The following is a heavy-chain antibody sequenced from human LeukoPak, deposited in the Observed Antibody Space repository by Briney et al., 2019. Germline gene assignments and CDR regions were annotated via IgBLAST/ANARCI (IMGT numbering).Heavy chain of an antibody. V-gene: IGHV3-21*01. J-gene: IGHJ6*04. CDR3: ARDYGMDV. CDR1: GFTFSEYS. Sequence: GGSLRLSGAASGFTFSEYSMSWLRQAPGKGLVGGSSISSGSSDIYYADSLTGRITISRDNAKNSEYMEMNSLRAKDTDVYYSARDYGMDVWGKGTTVTVSS. CDR2: ISSGSSDI.